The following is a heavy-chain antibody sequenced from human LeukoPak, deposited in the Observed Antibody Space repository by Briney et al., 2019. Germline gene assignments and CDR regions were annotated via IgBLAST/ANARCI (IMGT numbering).Heavy chain of an antibody. CDR2: ISYDGSNK. V-gene: IGHV3-30*04. Sequence: GGSLRLSCAASRFTFSSYAMHWVRQAPGKGLEWVAVISYDGSNKYYADSVKGRFTISRDNAKNSLYLQMNGLRGEDTAVYYCAKGPGARGHFNWFDPWGQGTLVTVSS. CDR3: AKGPGARGHFNWFDP. CDR1: RFTFSSYA. J-gene: IGHJ5*02. D-gene: IGHD5-12*01.